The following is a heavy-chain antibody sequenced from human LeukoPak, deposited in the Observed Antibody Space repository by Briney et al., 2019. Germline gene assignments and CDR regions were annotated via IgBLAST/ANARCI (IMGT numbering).Heavy chain of an antibody. D-gene: IGHD3-10*01. CDR1: GGSISSYY. V-gene: IGHV4-59*12. J-gene: IGHJ4*02. CDR2: IDYVGST. CDR3: ASIYGSGSNRRPN. Sequence: SETLSLTCTVSGGSISSYYWTWIRQPPGKGLEWIGYIDYVGSTDYNPSLKSRVTISVDTSKDHISLKLSSVTAADTAVYYCASIYGSGSNRRPNWGQGTLVTVSS.